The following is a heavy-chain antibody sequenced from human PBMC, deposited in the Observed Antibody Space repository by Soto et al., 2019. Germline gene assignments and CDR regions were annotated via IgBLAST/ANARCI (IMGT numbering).Heavy chain of an antibody. Sequence: GSVKVSCKASGYTFTSYDINWVRQATGQGLEWMGWMNPNSGNTGYAQKFQGRVTMTRNTSISTAYMELSSLRSEDTAVYYCARGSVGSSSWYPLHWGQGTLVTVSS. J-gene: IGHJ4*02. CDR1: GYTFTSYD. D-gene: IGHD6-13*01. CDR2: MNPNSGNT. V-gene: IGHV1-8*01. CDR3: ARGSVGSSSWYPLH.